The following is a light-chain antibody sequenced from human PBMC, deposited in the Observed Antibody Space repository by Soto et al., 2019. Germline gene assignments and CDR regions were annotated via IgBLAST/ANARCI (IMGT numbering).Light chain of an antibody. J-gene: IGLJ3*02. CDR3: CSYAGGATWV. CDR2: EAN. CDR1: HSDVGSYTF. V-gene: IGLV2-23*01. Sequence: QSVLTQPASVSGSPGQSITISCTGTHSDVGSYTFVSWYQQHPGKVPKLMIHEANKRPSGVSNRFSGSKSGNTASLTISGLQAEDEADYYCCSYAGGATWVFGGGTKVTVL.